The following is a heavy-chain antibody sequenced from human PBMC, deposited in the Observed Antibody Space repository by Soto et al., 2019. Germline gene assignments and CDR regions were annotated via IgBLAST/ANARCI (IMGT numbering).Heavy chain of an antibody. Sequence: SETQSLTCTVSGGSVRSGSYYWSWIRQPPGKGLEWIGYIYYSGSTNYNPSLKSRVTISVDTSKNQFSLKLSSVTAADTAVYYCARGSILTGYPKFDYWGQGTLVTVSS. V-gene: IGHV4-61*01. D-gene: IGHD3-9*01. CDR3: ARGSILTGYPKFDY. CDR2: IYYSGST. CDR1: GGSVRSGSYY. J-gene: IGHJ4*02.